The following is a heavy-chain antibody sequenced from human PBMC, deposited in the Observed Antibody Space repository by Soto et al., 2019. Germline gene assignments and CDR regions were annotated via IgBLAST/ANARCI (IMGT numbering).Heavy chain of an antibody. Sequence: SETLSLTCTVSGGSISSSSYYWGWVRQPPGKGLEWIGYIYYSGSPYYNPSLKSRVTISVDTSKNQFSLKLSSVTAADTAVYYCAVPAASVAGASGSYYYYGMDVWGQGTTVTVSS. V-gene: IGHV4-39*01. D-gene: IGHD6-19*01. CDR1: GGSISSSSYY. J-gene: IGHJ6*02. CDR2: IYYSGSP. CDR3: AVPAASVAGASGSYYYYGMDV.